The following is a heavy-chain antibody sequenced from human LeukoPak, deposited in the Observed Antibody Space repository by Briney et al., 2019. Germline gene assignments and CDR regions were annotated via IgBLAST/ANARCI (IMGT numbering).Heavy chain of an antibody. CDR2: INHSGSN. J-gene: IGHJ3*02. CDR3: ARVNSNYDSKGDAFDI. V-gene: IGHV4-34*01. D-gene: IGHD3-22*01. CDR1: GGSFSGYY. Sequence: SETLSLTYAVYGGSFSGYYWSWIRQPPGKGLEWHWEINHSGSNNYKPSLKSRVTISVNTSKKQFFLKLSSVTARDTVWYYCARVNSNYDSKGDAFDIWGQGTMVTVSS.